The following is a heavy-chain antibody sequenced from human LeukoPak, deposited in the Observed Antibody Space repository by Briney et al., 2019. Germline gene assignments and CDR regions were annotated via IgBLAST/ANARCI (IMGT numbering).Heavy chain of an antibody. D-gene: IGHD6-13*01. J-gene: IGHJ5*02. CDR3: ARRAAALSRVGRFDP. V-gene: IGHV4-30-4*01. Sequence: PSETLSLTCTVSGGSISSGDYYWSWIRQPPGKGLEWIGYIYYSGSTYYNPSLKSRVTISVDTSKNQFSLKLSSVTAADTAVYYCARRAAALSRVGRFDPWGQGTLVTVSS. CDR1: GGSISSGDYY. CDR2: IYYSGST.